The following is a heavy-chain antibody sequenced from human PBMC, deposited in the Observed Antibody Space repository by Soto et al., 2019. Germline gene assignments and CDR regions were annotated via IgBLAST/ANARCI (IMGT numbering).Heavy chain of an antibody. CDR1: GDTFTDYY. Sequence: QVQLMQSGAEVKKPGASVKVSCKASGDTFTDYYIHWVRQAPGQGLEWMGTVNPSGGHTTYAQHFLGRVTMTGDTSTIPLYMELDSLTSGHTAVYYCARGRHVRVVTAAMGYWGQGTLVTVSS. V-gene: IGHV1-46*01. CDR3: ARGRHVRVVTAAMGY. D-gene: IGHD2-21*02. CDR2: VNPSGGHT. J-gene: IGHJ4*02.